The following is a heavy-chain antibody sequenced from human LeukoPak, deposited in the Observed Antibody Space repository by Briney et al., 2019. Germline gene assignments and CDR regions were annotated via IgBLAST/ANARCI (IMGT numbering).Heavy chain of an antibody. D-gene: IGHD6-6*01. CDR1: GASLSSYY. V-gene: IGHV4-59*01. CDR2: MYYSGNT. J-gene: IGHJ4*02. Sequence: SETLSLTCTVSGASLSSYYWSWIRQPPGRGLEWIGYMYYSGNTNYNPSLKSRVTFSVDTSKNQFSLKLSSVTAADTAVYYCASTSGQLLVHYFDYWGQGTLVTVSS. CDR3: ASTSGQLLVHYFDY.